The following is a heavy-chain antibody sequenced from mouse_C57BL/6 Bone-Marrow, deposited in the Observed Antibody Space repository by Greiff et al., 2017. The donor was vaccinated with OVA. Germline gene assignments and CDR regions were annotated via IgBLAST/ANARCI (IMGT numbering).Heavy chain of an antibody. CDR2: ISSGSSTI. CDR1: GFTFSDYG. Sequence: EVQLVESGGGLVKPGGSLKLSCAASGFTFSDYGMHWVRQAPEKGLEWVAYISSGSSTIYYADTVKGRYTISRDNAKNTLFLQMTSLRSEDTAMYYCARILPTSYDHDDYAMDYWGQGTSVTVSS. J-gene: IGHJ4*01. CDR3: ARILPTSYDHDDYAMDY. D-gene: IGHD2-4*01. V-gene: IGHV5-17*01.